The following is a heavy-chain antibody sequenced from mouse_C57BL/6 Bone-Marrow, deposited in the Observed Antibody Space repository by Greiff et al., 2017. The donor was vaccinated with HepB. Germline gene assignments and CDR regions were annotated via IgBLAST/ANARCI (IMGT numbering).Heavy chain of an antibody. CDR1: GYAFSSSW. CDR2: IYPGDGDT. D-gene: IGHD1-1*01. Sequence: QVQLKESGPELVKPGASVKISCKASGYAFSSSWMNWVKQRPGKGLEWIGRIYPGDGDTNYNGKFKGKATLTADKSSSTAYMQLSSLTSEDSAVYFCAREGVRDYGSSLGYWGQGTTLTVSS. V-gene: IGHV1-82*01. J-gene: IGHJ2*01. CDR3: AREGVRDYGSSLGY.